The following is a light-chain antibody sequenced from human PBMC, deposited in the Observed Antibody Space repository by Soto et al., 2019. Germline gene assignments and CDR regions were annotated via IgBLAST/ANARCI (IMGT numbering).Light chain of an antibody. Sequence: QSLLTQPACVSGSPGQSITISCTGTISDVGSYNLVSWYQQHPGKAPKLMIYEGSKRPSGVSNRFSGSNSGNTASLTISGLQAEDEADYYCCSYAGSSTFVFGTGTKVTVL. V-gene: IGLV2-23*03. CDR2: EGS. J-gene: IGLJ1*01. CDR3: CSYAGSSTFV. CDR1: ISDVGSYNL.